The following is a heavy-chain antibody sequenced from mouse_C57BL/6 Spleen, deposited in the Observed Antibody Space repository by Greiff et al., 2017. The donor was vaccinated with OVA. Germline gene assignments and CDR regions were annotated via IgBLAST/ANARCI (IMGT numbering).Heavy chain of an antibody. V-gene: IGHV1-55*01. CDR3: ARITTVEDWYFDV. D-gene: IGHD1-1*01. Sequence: QVQLQQPGAELVKPGASVKMSCKASGYTFTSYWITWVKQRPGQGLEGIGDSYPGSGSTNYNEKFKSKATLTVDTSSSTAYMQLSSLTSEDSAVYYCARITTVEDWYFDVWGTGTTVTVSS. J-gene: IGHJ1*03. CDR1: GYTFTSYW. CDR2: SYPGSGST.